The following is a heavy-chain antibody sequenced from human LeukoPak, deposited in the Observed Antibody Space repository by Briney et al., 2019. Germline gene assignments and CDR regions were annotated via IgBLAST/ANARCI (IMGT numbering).Heavy chain of an antibody. J-gene: IGHJ4*02. CDR1: GDTFTTSA. CDR2: INTNTGNP. V-gene: IGHV7-4-1*02. CDR3: VRENNYAGSGYYSYYFDY. D-gene: IGHD3-22*01. Sequence: GASVKVSCKASGDTFTTSAINWVRQAPGQGLQWMGWINTNTGNPTYAQGFTGRFVFSLDTSVSSAYLQISSLKADDTAVYYCVRENNYAGSGYYSYYFDYWGQGTLVTVSS.